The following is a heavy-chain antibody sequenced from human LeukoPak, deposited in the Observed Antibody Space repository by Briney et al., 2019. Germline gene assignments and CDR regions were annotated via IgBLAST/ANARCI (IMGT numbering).Heavy chain of an antibody. Sequence: TSETLSLTCTVSGGSISSYYWSWLRQPPGKGLEGIGYIYYSGNTNYNPSLKSRVTISVDTSKNQFSLKLTSVTAADTALYYCAGSTYYNSGGYYFDYWGQGTLVTVSS. CDR1: GGSISSYY. J-gene: IGHJ4*02. D-gene: IGHD3-22*01. V-gene: IGHV4-59*01. CDR3: AGSTYYNSGGYYFDY. CDR2: IYYSGNT.